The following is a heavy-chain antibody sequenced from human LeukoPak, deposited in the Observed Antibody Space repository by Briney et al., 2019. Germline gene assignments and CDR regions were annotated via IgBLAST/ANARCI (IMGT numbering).Heavy chain of an antibody. Sequence: PGRSLRLSCAASGFPFTSYPLHWVRQAPGKGLEWVAVISYDGSDKYYTDSVKGRFTISRDNAKSTLYLQMNSLRPEDTAVYYCATIAVAALGGDYWGQGTLVTVSP. CDR3: ATIAVAALGGDY. J-gene: IGHJ4*02. D-gene: IGHD6-19*01. CDR2: ISYDGSDK. V-gene: IGHV3-30*04. CDR1: GFPFTSYP.